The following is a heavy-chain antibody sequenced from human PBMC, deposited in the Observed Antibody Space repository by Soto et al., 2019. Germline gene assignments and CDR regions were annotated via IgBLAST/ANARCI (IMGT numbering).Heavy chain of an antibody. J-gene: IGHJ6*03. D-gene: IGHD2-15*01. Sequence: PGGSLRLSCAASGFTFSSYGMHWVRQAPGKGLEWVAVISYDGSNKYYADSVKGRFTISRDNSKNTLYLQMNSLRAEDTAVYYCAKGQVVAATAYYYYYMDVWGKGTTVTVSS. CDR1: GFTFSSYG. V-gene: IGHV3-30*18. CDR3: AKGQVVAATAYYYYYMDV. CDR2: ISYDGSNK.